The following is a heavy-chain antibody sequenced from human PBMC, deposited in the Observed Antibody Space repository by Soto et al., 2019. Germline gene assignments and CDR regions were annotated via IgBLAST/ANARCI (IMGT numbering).Heavy chain of an antibody. CDR2: ISYDGSNK. D-gene: IGHD3-22*01. V-gene: IGHV3-30-3*01. Sequence: GGSLRLSCAASGFTFSSYAMHWVRQAPGKGLEWVAVISYDGSNKYYADSVKGRFTISRDNSKNTLYLQMNSLRAEDTAVYYCATDYYDSLALDYWGQGTLVTVSS. CDR3: ATDYYDSLALDY. J-gene: IGHJ4*02. CDR1: GFTFSSYA.